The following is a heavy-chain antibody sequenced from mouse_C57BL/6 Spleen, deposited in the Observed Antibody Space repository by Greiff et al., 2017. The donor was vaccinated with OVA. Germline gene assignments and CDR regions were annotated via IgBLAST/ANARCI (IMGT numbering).Heavy chain of an antibody. CDR2: INPYNGGT. CDR3: ARGGGGLLRSLDV. Sequence: EVMLVESGPVLVKPGASVKMSCKASGYTFTDYYMNWVKQSHGKSLEWIGVINPYNGGTSYNQKFKGKATLTVDKSSSTAYMELNSLTSEDSAVYYCARGGGGLLRSLDVWGTGTTVTVSS. CDR1: GYTFTDYY. J-gene: IGHJ1*03. D-gene: IGHD1-1*01. V-gene: IGHV1-19*01.